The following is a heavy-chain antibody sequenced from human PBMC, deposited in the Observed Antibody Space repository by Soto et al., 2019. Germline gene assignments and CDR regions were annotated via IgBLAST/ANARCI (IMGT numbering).Heavy chain of an antibody. Sequence: VKVSCKTSGYTFTDYDINWVRQAPGQGLEWMGWVSPDSGNAGYAQQFQGRVSMTSDTSTSTVYMELTSLRSEDTAVYFCEVTTGYWGQGTMVTVSS. D-gene: IGHD3-9*01. CDR3: EVTTGY. CDR2: VSPDSGNA. J-gene: IGHJ4*02. V-gene: IGHV1-8*01. CDR1: GYTFTDYD.